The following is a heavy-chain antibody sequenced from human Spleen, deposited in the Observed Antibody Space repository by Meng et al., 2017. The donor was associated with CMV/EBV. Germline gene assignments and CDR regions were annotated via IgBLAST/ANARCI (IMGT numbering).Heavy chain of an antibody. J-gene: IGHJ4*02. CDR1: GFRFSDYY. CDR2: ISRSGNNI. Sequence: LSLTCAASGFRFSDYYMNWVRQAPGKGLEWISYISRSGNNIFYADSVKDRFTISRDNAKNSLYLQMNSLRAEDTAVYYCARGDIYWGQGTLVTVSS. CDR3: ARGDIY. V-gene: IGHV3-11*04. D-gene: IGHD3-9*01.